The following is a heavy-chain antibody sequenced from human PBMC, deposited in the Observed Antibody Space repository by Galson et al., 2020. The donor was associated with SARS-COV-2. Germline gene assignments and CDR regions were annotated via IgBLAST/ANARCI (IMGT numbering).Heavy chain of an antibody. CDR2: IKSNSNGGTI. Sequence: GESLKISCAASGFTFSKAWMSWVRQAPGKGLEWVGRIKSNSNGGTIDYAAPVKGRFTISRDDSKNTLYLQMNSLTTEDTAVYYCTTTPVLLWFGEFYGMDIWGQGTTVTVSS. V-gene: IGHV3-15*01. CDR1: GFTFSKAW. CDR3: TTTPVLLWFGEFYGMDI. J-gene: IGHJ6*02. D-gene: IGHD3-10*01.